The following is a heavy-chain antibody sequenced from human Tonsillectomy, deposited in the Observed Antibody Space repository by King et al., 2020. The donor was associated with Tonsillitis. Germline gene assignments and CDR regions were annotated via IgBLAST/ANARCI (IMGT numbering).Heavy chain of an antibody. V-gene: IGHV5-51*03. D-gene: IGHD6-19*01. CDR2: IYPCDSDT. J-gene: IGHJ4*02. Sequence: QLVQSGAEVKKPGESLKISCKGSGYSCTSYCIGWVRKMHGKGLACMRIIYPCDSDTRYSPSFPGQVTISADKSISTAYLQWSSLKASDTAMYYCASYKDSSGWYDYWGQGTLVTVSS. CDR3: ASYKDSSGWYDY. CDR1: GYSCTSYC.